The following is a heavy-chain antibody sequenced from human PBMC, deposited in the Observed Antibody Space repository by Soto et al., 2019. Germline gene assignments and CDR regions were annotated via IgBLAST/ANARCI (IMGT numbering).Heavy chain of an antibody. CDR3: ARPSAARSGYYSYGMDV. V-gene: IGHV3-30-3*01. D-gene: IGHD3-3*01. J-gene: IGHJ6*02. Sequence: QVQLVESGGGVVQPGRSLRLSCAASGFTFSSYAMHWVRQAPGKGLEWVAVISYDGSNKYYADSVKGRFTISRDNSTNTLDLQMNSLRAEDTAVYYCARPSAARSGYYSYGMDVWGQGTTVTVSS. CDR2: ISYDGSNK. CDR1: GFTFSSYA.